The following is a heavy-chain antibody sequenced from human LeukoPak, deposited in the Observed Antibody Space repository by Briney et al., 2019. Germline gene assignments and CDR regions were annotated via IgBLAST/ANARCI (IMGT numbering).Heavy chain of an antibody. D-gene: IGHD3-9*01. Sequence: SETLSLTCAVSGGSISSSNWWSWVRQPPGRGLEWIGEIYHSGSTNYNPSLKSRVTISVDKSKNQFSLKLSSVTAADTAVYYCAGAILTGYYHIDYWGQGTLVTVSS. CDR2: IYHSGST. J-gene: IGHJ4*02. CDR1: GGSISSSNW. V-gene: IGHV4-4*02. CDR3: AGAILTGYYHIDY.